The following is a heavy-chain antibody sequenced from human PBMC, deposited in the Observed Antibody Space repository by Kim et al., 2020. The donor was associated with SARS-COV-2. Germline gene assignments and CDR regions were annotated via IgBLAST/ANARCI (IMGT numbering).Heavy chain of an antibody. V-gene: IGHV3-7*01. CDR1: GFTFSYYW. J-gene: IGHJ6*03. CDR2: IKQDGSEK. CDR3: AREGSNAQYSSGWYYYYYNRYV. D-gene: IGHD6-19*01. Sequence: GGSLRLSCAASGFTFSYYWMSWVRQAPGKGLEWVANIKQDGSEKYYVDSVKGRFTISRDNAKNSLYLQMNSLRAEDTAVYYCAREGSNAQYSSGWYYYYYNRYVWGKGPTVTVSS.